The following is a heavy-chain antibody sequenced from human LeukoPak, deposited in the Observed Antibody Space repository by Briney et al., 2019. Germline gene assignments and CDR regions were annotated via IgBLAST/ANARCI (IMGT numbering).Heavy chain of an antibody. J-gene: IGHJ3*02. Sequence: GESLKISCKGSGYTFTNYWIHWVRQMPGKGLEWMGNVYPGDSDTRYSPSFQGQVTISADKSITTTYLQWNSLKASNTAIYYCARQLDYGGFGAFGIWGQGTMVTVSS. CDR2: VYPGDSDT. CDR1: GYTFTNYW. V-gene: IGHV5-51*01. CDR3: ARQLDYGGFGAFGI. D-gene: IGHD4-23*01.